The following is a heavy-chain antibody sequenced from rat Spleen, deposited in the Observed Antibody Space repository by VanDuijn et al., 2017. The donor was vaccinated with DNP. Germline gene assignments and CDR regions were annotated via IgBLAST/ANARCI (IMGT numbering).Heavy chain of an antibody. D-gene: IGHD1-9*01. V-gene: IGHV4-2*01. J-gene: IGHJ2*01. CDR3: ASDILRVLH. CDR1: GFNFTDYW. Sequence: EVKLVESGGGLVQPGRSLKLSCAASGFNFTDYWMAWVRQAPGEGLEWIGEINKDSSTINYSPSLKDKFTISRDNAQNTLYLHMNKLESEDTAIYYCASDILRVLHWGQGVMVTVSS. CDR2: INKDSSTI.